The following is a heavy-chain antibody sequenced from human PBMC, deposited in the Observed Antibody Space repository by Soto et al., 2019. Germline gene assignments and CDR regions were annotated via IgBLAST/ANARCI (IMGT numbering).Heavy chain of an antibody. CDR3: ARAPTYSSGLYGADY. V-gene: IGHV1-18*04. J-gene: IGHJ4*02. Sequence: QVQLVQSGAEVKKPGASVKVSCKASGYTFTSYGISWVRQAPGQGREWMGWISGYNGNTNYAQKIQGRVTMTTDTSTSTAYMELRSLRSDDTAVYYCARAPTYSSGLYGADYWGQGTLVTVSS. CDR1: GYTFTSYG. D-gene: IGHD6-19*01. CDR2: ISGYNGNT.